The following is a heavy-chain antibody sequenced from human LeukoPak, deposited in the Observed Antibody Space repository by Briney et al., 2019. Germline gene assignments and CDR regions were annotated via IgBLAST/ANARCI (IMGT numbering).Heavy chain of an antibody. Sequence: GGSLRLSCAASGFTFSNAWMGWVRQAPGKGLEWVGRIKSKTDGGTTDYAAPVKGRFTISRDDSKNTLYLQMNSLKTEDTAVYYCQSSDYYDSSGYYSTWGQGTLVTVSS. D-gene: IGHD3-22*01. J-gene: IGHJ4*02. CDR1: GFTFSNAW. V-gene: IGHV3-15*01. CDR2: IKSKTDGGTT. CDR3: QSSDYYDSSGYYST.